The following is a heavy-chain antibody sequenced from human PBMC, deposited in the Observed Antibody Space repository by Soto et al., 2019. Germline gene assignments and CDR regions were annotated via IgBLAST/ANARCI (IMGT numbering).Heavy chain of an antibody. CDR2: IIPIFGTA. V-gene: IGHV1-69*13. CDR3: ASSKNQYSSSWYAPDY. D-gene: IGHD6-13*01. Sequence: SVKVSCKASGGTFSSYAISWVLQAPRQGLEWMGGIIPIFGTANYAQKFQGRVTITADESTSTAYMELSSLRSEDTAVYYCASSKNQYSSSWYAPDYWGQGTLVTVSS. CDR1: GGTFSSYA. J-gene: IGHJ4*02.